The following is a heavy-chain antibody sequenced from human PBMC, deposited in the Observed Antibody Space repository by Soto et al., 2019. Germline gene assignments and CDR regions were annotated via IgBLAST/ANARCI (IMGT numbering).Heavy chain of an antibody. V-gene: IGHV1-69*13. CDR3: ARDPGPSGSYLPSAY. D-gene: IGHD1-26*01. Sequence: ASVKVSCKASGGTFSSYAISWVRQAPGQGLEWMGGIIPIFGTANYAQKFQGRVTITADESTSTAYMELSSLRSEDTAVYYCARDPGPSGSYLPSAYWGQGTLVTVSS. CDR1: GGTFSSYA. J-gene: IGHJ4*02. CDR2: IIPIFGTA.